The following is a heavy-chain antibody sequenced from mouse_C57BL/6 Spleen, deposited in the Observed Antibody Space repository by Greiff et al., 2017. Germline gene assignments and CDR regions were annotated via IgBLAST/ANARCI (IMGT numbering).Heavy chain of an antibody. CDR3: ARVNDYAWFAY. CDR2: IGPGGGST. CDR1: GYTFTDYY. V-gene: IGHV1-77*01. Sequence: VQLQQSGAELVKPGASVKISCKASGYTFTDYYINWVKQRPGQGLEWIGKIGPGGGSTYYDEKFKGKATLTAATSSSTAYMQLSSLTSEDSAFYFCARVNDYAWFAYWGQGTLVTVSS. D-gene: IGHD2-4*01. J-gene: IGHJ3*01.